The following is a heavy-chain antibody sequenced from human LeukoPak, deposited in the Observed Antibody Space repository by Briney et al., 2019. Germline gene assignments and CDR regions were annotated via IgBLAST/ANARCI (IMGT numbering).Heavy chain of an antibody. Sequence: SETLSLTCTVSGGSISSYYWSWIRQPPGKGLEWVGYIYYSGSTNYNPSLKSRVTISVDTSKNQFSLKLRSVTAADTAVYYCARAVKYYYDRSDEYFDYWGQGTLVTVSS. CDR3: ARAVKYYYDRSDEYFDY. D-gene: IGHD3-22*01. CDR1: GGSISSYY. CDR2: IYYSGST. J-gene: IGHJ4*02. V-gene: IGHV4-59*01.